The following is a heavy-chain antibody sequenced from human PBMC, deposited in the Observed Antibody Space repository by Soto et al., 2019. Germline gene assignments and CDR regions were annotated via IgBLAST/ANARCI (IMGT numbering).Heavy chain of an antibody. D-gene: IGHD2-2*01. Sequence: SETLSLTCTVSGGSISSGDYFWSWIRQPPGKGLEWIANVYYSGSSYYNPSLKSRLTISVDTTKNQFSLQLKSMTAADTAVYYCAKLSCTSSTCYFPGWFDPWGQGTLVTVS. J-gene: IGHJ5*02. CDR3: AKLSCTSSTCYFPGWFDP. V-gene: IGHV4-30-4*01. CDR2: VYYSGSS. CDR1: GGSISSGDYF.